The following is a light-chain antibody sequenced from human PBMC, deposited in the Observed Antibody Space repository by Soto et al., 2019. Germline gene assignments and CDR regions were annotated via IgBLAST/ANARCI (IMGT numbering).Light chain of an antibody. CDR1: QSVSSSY. CDR2: GAS. Sequence: EIVLTQSPGTLSLSPGERATLSCRASQSVSSSYLAWYQQKPGQAPRLLIYGASSRATGIPDRFSGSEYGTDFTLTISRLEPEDFAVYYCQQYGSSPGYTFGQGTKLEIK. J-gene: IGKJ2*01. CDR3: QQYGSSPGYT. V-gene: IGKV3-20*01.